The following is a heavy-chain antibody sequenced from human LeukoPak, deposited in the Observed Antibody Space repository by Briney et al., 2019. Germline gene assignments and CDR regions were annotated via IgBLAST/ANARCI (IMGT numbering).Heavy chain of an antibody. CDR3: ARDRRDSSGWYVNYYYYYMDV. CDR1: GFTVSSNY. CDR2: IYSGGST. Sequence: GGSLRLSCAASGFTVSSNYMSWVRQAPGKGLEWVSVIYSGGSTYYADSVKGRFTISRDNSKNTLYLQMNSLRAEDTAVYYCARDRRDSSGWYVNYYYYYMDVWGKGTTVTVSS. J-gene: IGHJ6*03. V-gene: IGHV3-53*01. D-gene: IGHD6-19*01.